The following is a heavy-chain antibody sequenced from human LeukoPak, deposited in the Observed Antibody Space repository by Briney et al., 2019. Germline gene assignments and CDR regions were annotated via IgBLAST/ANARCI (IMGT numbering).Heavy chain of an antibody. CDR2: INANSGTT. V-gene: IGHV3-23*01. CDR1: GFAFSVYA. Sequence: GGSLRLSCTASGFAFSVYAMSWLRQPPGKGLEWVSTINANSGTTSYAAPVRGRFTISRDNSKNTLYLQLNTLRADDTATYYCAKPISGGLAVTADWFHPWGQGTLVVVSS. D-gene: IGHD6-19*01. CDR3: AKPISGGLAVTADWFHP. J-gene: IGHJ5*01.